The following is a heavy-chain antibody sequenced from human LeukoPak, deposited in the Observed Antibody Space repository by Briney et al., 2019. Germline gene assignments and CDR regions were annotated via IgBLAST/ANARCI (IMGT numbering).Heavy chain of an antibody. V-gene: IGHV1-18*04. CDR1: GYTFTSYG. D-gene: IGHD3-3*01. CDR2: ISVYSGKA. Sequence: AAVKVSCKTSGYTFTSYGISWVRQAPGQGLEWMAWISVYSGKANYIQDLQDRLTMTTDTATNTAYMELRSLSADGTAVYYCARGPTVVGVPTTTDYWGQGTLVTVSS. CDR3: ARGPTVVGVPTTTDY. J-gene: IGHJ4*02.